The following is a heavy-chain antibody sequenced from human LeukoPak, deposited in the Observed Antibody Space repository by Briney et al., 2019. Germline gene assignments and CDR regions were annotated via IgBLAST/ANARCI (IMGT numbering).Heavy chain of an antibody. CDR3: ARQYGSGSSYTPVVDL. D-gene: IGHD3-10*01. CDR2: IYYSGST. Sequence: PSETLSLTCTVSGGSISSHYYWIWIRQPPGKGLEWIGSIYYSGSTYYNPSLKSRVTISVDTSKNQFSLKLNSLTAAETAVYYCARQYGSGSSYTPVVDLWGQGTLVTVSS. V-gene: IGHV4-39*01. J-gene: IGHJ4*02. CDR1: GGSISSHYY.